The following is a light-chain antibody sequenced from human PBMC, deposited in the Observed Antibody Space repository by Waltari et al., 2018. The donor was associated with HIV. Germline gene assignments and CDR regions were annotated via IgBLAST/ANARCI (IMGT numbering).Light chain of an antibody. CDR1: KLGDKY. V-gene: IGLV3-1*01. Sequence: SYRLTQPPSLSVSPGQRATITCPGPKLGDKYASWFHKRQGQSPVLATLQDTKRPSGIPERFSGSKSGDTATLTISGIQAMDEADYYCQTWDNGTVIFGGGTTLTVL. CDR2: QDT. J-gene: IGLJ2*01. CDR3: QTWDNGTVI.